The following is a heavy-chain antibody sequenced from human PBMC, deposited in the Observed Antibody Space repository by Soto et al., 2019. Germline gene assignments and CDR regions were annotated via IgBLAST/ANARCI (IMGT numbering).Heavy chain of an antibody. CDR2: ISHDGHA. CDR1: GDSISDTRFY. CDR3: ARQVYGDYLGGNWFGP. Sequence: SETLSLTCSILGDSISDTRFYWGWVRQSPEKGLEWIGSISHDGHAYYNPSLKSRVTLFADTSRNQFSLTMKSVTVADTDLYFCARQVYGDYLGGNWFGPWGQGALVTVSS. V-gene: IGHV4-39*01. D-gene: IGHD4-17*01. J-gene: IGHJ5*02.